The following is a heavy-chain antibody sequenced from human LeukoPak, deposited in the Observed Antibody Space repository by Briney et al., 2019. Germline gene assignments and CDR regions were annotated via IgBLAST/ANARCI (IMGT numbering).Heavy chain of an antibody. J-gene: IGHJ6*03. CDR3: ARGRVSSSTWYSTYYYFFYMDF. D-gene: IGHD4-11*01. CDR1: DDSITMYY. V-gene: IGHV4-59*01. CDR2: VDHTGST. Sequence: SETLSLTCTVSDDSITMYYWTWIRQPPGKGLEWIGYVDHTGSTKFNPSLNGRVSISRDTSNNFFSLRLRSVTAADTAVYFCARGRVSSSTWYSTYYYFFYMDFWGKGTTVTISS.